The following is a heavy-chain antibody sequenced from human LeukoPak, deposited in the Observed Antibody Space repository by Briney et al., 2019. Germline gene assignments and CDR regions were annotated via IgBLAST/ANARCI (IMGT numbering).Heavy chain of an antibody. CDR3: ARGGAEYYDSSGYHFDY. CDR2: ISSSSSYI. Sequence: PGRSLRLSCAASGFTFSSYSMNWVRQAPGKGLEWVSSISSSSSYIYYADSVKGRFTISRDNAKNSLYLQMNSLRAEDTAVYYCARGGAEYYDSSGYHFDYWGQGTLVTVSP. J-gene: IGHJ4*02. V-gene: IGHV3-21*01. CDR1: GFTFSSYS. D-gene: IGHD3-22*01.